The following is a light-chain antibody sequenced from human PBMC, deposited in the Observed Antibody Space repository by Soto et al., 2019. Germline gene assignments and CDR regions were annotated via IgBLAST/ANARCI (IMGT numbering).Light chain of an antibody. V-gene: IGKV1-5*03. Sequence: DIQMTPSPSTLSASVGGRVTITCRASQSISSWLAWYQQKPGKAPKLLIYKASTLKSGVPSRFSGSGSGTEFTLTISSLQPDDFATYYCQHYNSYSEAFGQGTKVDI. CDR2: KAS. CDR1: QSISSW. CDR3: QHYNSYSEA. J-gene: IGKJ1*01.